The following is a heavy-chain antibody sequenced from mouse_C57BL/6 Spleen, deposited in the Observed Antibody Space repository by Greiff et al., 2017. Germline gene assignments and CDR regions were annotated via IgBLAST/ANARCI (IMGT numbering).Heavy chain of an antibody. CDR3: ARVPDYYGSSYGFGY. V-gene: IGHV1-69*01. Sequence: QVQLQQPGAELVMPGASVKLSCKASGYTFTSYWMHWVKQRPGQGLEWIGEIDPSDSYTNYNQKFKGKSTLTLDKSSSTAYMQLSSLTSEASAVYYCARVPDYYGSSYGFGYWGQGTLVTVSA. J-gene: IGHJ3*01. D-gene: IGHD1-1*01. CDR2: IDPSDSYT. CDR1: GYTFTSYW.